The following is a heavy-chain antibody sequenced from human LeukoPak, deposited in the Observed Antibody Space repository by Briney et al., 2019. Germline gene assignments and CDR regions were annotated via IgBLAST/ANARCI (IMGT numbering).Heavy chain of an antibody. V-gene: IGHV3-7*01. Sequence: GGSLRLSCTASGFTFSNFWMGWVRQAPGKGLEWVANIKQDGSEKYYVDSVKGRFTISRDNAKNSLYLQMNSLRAEDTAVYYCARDYYDSSGYYYDYWGQGTLVTVSS. CDR1: GFTFSNFW. J-gene: IGHJ4*02. CDR2: IKQDGSEK. D-gene: IGHD3-22*01. CDR3: ARDYYDSSGYYYDY.